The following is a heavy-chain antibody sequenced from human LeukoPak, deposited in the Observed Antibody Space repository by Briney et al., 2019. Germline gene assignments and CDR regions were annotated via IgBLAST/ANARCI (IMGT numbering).Heavy chain of an antibody. J-gene: IGHJ5*02. CDR2: SNHSGST. CDR1: GGSFSGYY. CDR3: ARGAPDYYDSSGYYYVRWFDP. Sequence: SETLSLTCAVYGGSFSGYYWSWLRQPPGKGLDGIGESNHSGSTNYKLSLKSRVTISVDTSKNQFSLKLSSVTAADTAVYYCARGAPDYYDSSGYYYVRWFDPWGQGTLVTVSS. V-gene: IGHV4-34*01. D-gene: IGHD3-22*01.